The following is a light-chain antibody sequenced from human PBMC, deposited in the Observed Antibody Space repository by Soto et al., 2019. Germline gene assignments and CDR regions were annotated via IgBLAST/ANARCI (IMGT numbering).Light chain of an antibody. CDR3: SSYTTSSTLV. V-gene: IGLV2-14*01. CDR1: NSDVGPYNY. Sequence: QSVLTQPASVSGSPGQSITISCTGTNSDVGPYNYVSWYQHHPGKAPKLLIYEVTKRPSGVSNRFSGSKSGNTASLTISGLQAEDEADYYCSSYTTSSTLVFGGGTQLTVL. CDR2: EVT. J-gene: IGLJ3*02.